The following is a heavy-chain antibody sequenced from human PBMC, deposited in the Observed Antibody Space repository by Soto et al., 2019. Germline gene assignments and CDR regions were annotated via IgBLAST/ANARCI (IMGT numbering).Heavy chain of an antibody. CDR2: IYWDDDK. J-gene: IGHJ4*02. Sequence: QITLNESGPTQVKPRQTLTLTCTFSGFSLTTSGVGVGWIRQSPGKAPEWLALIYWDDDKRYIPSLKSSLTITPATPKNQVVLAMADLDPADTATYYCAHRVLRTVFGLVTTTAIYFDFWGQAAPVAVSS. D-gene: IGHD3-3*01. CDR1: GFSLTTSGVG. V-gene: IGHV2-5*02. CDR3: AHRVLRTVFGLVTTTAIYFDF.